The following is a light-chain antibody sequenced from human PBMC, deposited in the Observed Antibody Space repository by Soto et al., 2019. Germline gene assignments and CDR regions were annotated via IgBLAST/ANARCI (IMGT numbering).Light chain of an antibody. J-gene: IGLJ3*02. CDR2: DVS. V-gene: IGLV2-11*01. Sequence: QSVLTQPHSVSGSPGQSVTISCTGTSSDVGGYNYVSWYQQHPGKAPKLMIYDVSKRPSGVPDRFSGSKSGNTASLTISGLQAEDEADYYCCSYAGSYTWVFGGGTKLTVL. CDR3: CSYAGSYTWV. CDR1: SSDVGGYNY.